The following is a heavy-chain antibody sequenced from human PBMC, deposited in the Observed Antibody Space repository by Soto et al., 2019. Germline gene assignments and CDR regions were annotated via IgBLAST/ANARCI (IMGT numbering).Heavy chain of an antibody. Sequence: QVQLVQSGSEVKKPGSSVKVSCKASGGTFSTYTITWVRQAPGQGLGWMGRIIPILAIADYAQNFQGRVTITADKSRITACMERSRLRSEATAVYYCAREQVILGTYGMDVWGQGTTVTVSS. CDR3: AREQVILGTYGMDV. CDR1: GGTFSTYT. V-gene: IGHV1-69*08. CDR2: IIPILAIA. D-gene: IGHD2-15*01. J-gene: IGHJ6*02.